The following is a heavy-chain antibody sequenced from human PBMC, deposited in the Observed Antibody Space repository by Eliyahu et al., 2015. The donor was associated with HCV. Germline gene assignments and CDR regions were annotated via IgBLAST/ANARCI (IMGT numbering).Heavy chain of an antibody. CDR2: IHHSGTT. V-gene: IGHV4-4*02. CDR3: ARKDDYDSHFAP. Sequence: QVQLQESGPGLVKPSGTLXLTCGVPGVLISSSKWWSWVRQPPGKGLEWVGEIHHSGTTSYNPYLKSRITISMDKSKNQFSLNLTSVTAADTAVYYCARKDDYDSHFAPWGQGTLVTVSS. D-gene: IGHD4-17*01. CDR1: GVLISSSKW. J-gene: IGHJ5*02.